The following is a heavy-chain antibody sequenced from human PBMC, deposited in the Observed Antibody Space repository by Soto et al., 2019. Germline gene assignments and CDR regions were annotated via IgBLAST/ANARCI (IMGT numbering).Heavy chain of an antibody. J-gene: IGHJ4*02. CDR3: ARILTGTGGHFDY. V-gene: IGHV2-5*02. CDR1: GFSLTTGVG. D-gene: IGHD2-8*02. Sequence: QITLKESGPTLVKPTQTLTLTCSFSGFSLTTGVGVGWIRQSPEKALEWLALIFWDDDKRYSPSLKSRLTITKDTSKNQVVLTLTNIDPVDTATYYCARILTGTGGHFDYWGQETLVTVSS. CDR2: IFWDDDK.